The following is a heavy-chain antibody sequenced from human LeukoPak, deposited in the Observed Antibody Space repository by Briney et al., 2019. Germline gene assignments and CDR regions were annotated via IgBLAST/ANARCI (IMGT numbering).Heavy chain of an antibody. D-gene: IGHD1-26*01. CDR3: ARIHSGSYYMGFDY. Sequence: GGSLRLSCEASGFTFSTYWMTWVRQDPGKGLEWVANIKEDGSEKSYVDSVKGRFTISKDNAKNSLYLQMNSLRAEDTAVYYCARIHSGSYYMGFDYWGQGALVTVSS. CDR2: IKEDGSEK. V-gene: IGHV3-7*01. J-gene: IGHJ4*02. CDR1: GFTFSTYW.